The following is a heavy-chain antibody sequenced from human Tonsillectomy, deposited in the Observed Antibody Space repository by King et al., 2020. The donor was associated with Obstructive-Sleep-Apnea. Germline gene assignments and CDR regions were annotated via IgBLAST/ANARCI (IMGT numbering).Heavy chain of an antibody. D-gene: IGHD6-13*01. CDR3: ASVGNSSSWYEGAFDI. CDR1: GGSISSGGYY. CDR2: MYYSGST. V-gene: IGHV4-31*03. Sequence: QLQESGPVVVKPSQTLSLTCNVSGGSISSGGYYWNWIRQHPGKGLEWIGYMYYSGSTYYNPSLKSRVTISVDTSKNQFSLKLSSVTAADTAVYYCASVGNSSSWYEGAFDIWGQGTMVTVSS. J-gene: IGHJ3*02.